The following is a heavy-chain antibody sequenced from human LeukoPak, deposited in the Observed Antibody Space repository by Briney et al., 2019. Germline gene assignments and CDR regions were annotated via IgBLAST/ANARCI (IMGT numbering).Heavy chain of an antibody. CDR3: AKGGTYYDILTGYDY. D-gene: IGHD3-9*01. J-gene: IGHJ4*02. CDR2: ISSSSSYI. CDR1: GFTFSSYS. Sequence: GGSLRLSCAASGFTFSSYSMNWVRQAPGKGLEWVSSISSSSSYINYADSVKGRFTISRDNSKNTLYLQMNSLRAEDTAVYYCAKGGTYYDILTGYDYWGQGTLVTVSS. V-gene: IGHV3-21*01.